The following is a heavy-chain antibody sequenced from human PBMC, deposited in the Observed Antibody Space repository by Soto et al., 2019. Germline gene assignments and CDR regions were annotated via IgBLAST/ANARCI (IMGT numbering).Heavy chain of an antibody. D-gene: IGHD5-12*01. J-gene: IGHJ4*02. CDR1: GYTFTSYA. CDR2: INAGNGNT. CDR3: ARDDIYSGYDCDY. Sequence: GASVKISCKASGYTFTSYAMHWVRQAPGQRLEWMGWINAGNGNTKYSQKFQGRVTITRDTSASTAYMELSSLRSEDTAVYYCARDDIYSGYDCDYWGQGTLVTVSS. V-gene: IGHV1-3*01.